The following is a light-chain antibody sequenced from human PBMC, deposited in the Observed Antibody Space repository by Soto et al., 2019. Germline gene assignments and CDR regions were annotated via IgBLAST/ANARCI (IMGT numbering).Light chain of an antibody. V-gene: IGKV3-15*01. J-gene: IGKJ3*01. CDR2: GAS. CDR3: HQYNSWPRGT. Sequence: EIMMTQSPGTLSVSPGEGATLSCTASQSVNLNLAWYQQKPGQPPRLLLYGASTRAPGIPVRFRGSGAGTQFTLTISRLQSEDSAVYSCHQYNSWPRGTFGPGTKVEIK. CDR1: QSVNLN.